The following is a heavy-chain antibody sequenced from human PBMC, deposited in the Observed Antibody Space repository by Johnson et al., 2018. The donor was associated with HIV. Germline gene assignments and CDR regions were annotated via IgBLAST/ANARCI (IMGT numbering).Heavy chain of an antibody. V-gene: IGHV3-23*04. CDR3: AGSYYYDSSGYYDAFDI. CDR2: ISGTGGST. J-gene: IGHJ3*02. D-gene: IGHD3-22*01. Sequence: VYLVESGGGLVQPGGSLRLSCAASGFTFSIYALSWVRQAPGKGLEWVSVISGTGGSTNYADSVKGRFTISRDNSKNTLYLQMNSLRAEDTAVYYCAGSYYYDSSGYYDAFDIWGQGTMVTVSS. CDR1: GFTFSIYA.